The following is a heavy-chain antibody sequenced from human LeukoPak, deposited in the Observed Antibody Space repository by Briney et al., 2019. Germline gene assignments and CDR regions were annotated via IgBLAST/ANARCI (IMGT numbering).Heavy chain of an antibody. CDR2: IYSGGST. Sequence: GGSLRLSCAASGFTVSSNYMSWVRQAPGKGLEWVSVIYSGGSTYYADSVKGRFTISRDNSKNTLYLQMNSLRAEDTAVYYCARIVAAGTDFDYWGQGTLVTVSS. CDR3: ARIVAAGTDFDY. J-gene: IGHJ4*02. D-gene: IGHD6-13*01. V-gene: IGHV3-66*02. CDR1: GFTVSSNY.